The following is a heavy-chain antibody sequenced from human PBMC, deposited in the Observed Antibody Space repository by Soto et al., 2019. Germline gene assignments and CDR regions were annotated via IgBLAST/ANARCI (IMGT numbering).Heavy chain of an antibody. D-gene: IGHD2-21*02. CDR2: IKHDGSQS. V-gene: IGHV3-7*03. CDR1: GFTFSKFW. J-gene: IGHJ5*02. CDR3: ARLLLLPLSGVGFFVP. Sequence: DVQLVESGGGLVQPGGSLRLSCITSGFTFSKFWMSWVRQAPGKVLEWVANIKHDGSQSYYEDSVKGRCTISGYNAKSSLYPHVNRPRLANPGVYFCARLLLLPLSGVGFFVPRGQGTLVTLSS.